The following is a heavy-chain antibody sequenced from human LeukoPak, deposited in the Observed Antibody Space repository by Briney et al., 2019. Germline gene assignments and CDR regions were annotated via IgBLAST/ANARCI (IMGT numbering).Heavy chain of an antibody. D-gene: IGHD1-26*01. CDR1: GGSISSSSYY. CDR3: ARVFAEWELLRYYYYYYMDV. CDR2: IYYSGST. J-gene: IGHJ6*03. Sequence: SETLPLTCTVSGGSISSSSYYWGWIRQPPGKGLEWIGSIYYSGSTYYNPSLKSRVTISVDTSKNQFSLKLSSVTAADTAVYYCARVFAEWELLRYYYYYYMDVWGKGTTVTVSS. V-gene: IGHV4-39*07.